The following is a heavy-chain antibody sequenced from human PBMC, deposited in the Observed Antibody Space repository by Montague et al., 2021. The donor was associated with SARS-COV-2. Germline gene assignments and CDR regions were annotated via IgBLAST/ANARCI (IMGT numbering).Heavy chain of an antibody. D-gene: IGHD4-23*01. CDR2: VSSSGST. CDR3: ARDVVTHLGTFDY. J-gene: IGHJ4*02. V-gene: IGHV4-4*07. CDR1: GDSITYFY. Sequence: SETLSLTCTVSGDSITYFYWSWIRQPAGKGLEWTGRVSSSGSTNYNPSLRSRVSMSVDTSKIQFSLKLSSVTAADTAVYYCARDVVTHLGTFDYWGRGTLVTGSS.